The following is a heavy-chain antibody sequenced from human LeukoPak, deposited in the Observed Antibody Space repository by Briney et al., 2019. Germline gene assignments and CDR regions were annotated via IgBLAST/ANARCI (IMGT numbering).Heavy chain of an antibody. J-gene: IGHJ4*02. Sequence: GGSLRHSCSASGFTFSSYAMHWVRQAPGKGLEWVAVISYDGSNKYYADSVKGRFTLSRDISRNTLYLQMIGLRVEDTAVYYCAKQHYDYVWGSYLDYWGQGTLVTVSS. CDR3: AKQHYDYVWGSYLDY. CDR1: GFTFSSYA. D-gene: IGHD3-16*01. V-gene: IGHV3-30-3*02. CDR2: ISYDGSNK.